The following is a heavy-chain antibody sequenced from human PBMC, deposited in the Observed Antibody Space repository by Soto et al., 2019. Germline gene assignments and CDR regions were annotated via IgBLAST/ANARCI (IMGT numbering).Heavy chain of an antibody. J-gene: IGHJ5*02. V-gene: IGHV1-3*01. CDR2: INAGNGNT. CDR3: ARGGSAYVVVVAATANWFDP. Sequence: ASVKVSCKASGYTFTSYAMHWVRQAPGQRLEWMGWINAGNGNTKYSQKFQGRVTITRDTSASTAYMELSSLRSEDTAVYYCARGGSAYVVVVAATANWFDPWGQGTLVTVSS. D-gene: IGHD2-15*01. CDR1: GYTFTSYA.